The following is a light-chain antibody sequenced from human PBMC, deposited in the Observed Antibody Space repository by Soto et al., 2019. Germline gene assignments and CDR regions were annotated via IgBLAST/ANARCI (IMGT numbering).Light chain of an antibody. CDR2: GNS. Sequence: QSVLTQPPSVSGAPGQRVTISCTGSSSNIGAGYEVHWYQQVPGTAPKLLIYGNSNRPSGVPDRFSGSKSGTSASLAITGLQAEDEADYYCQSYDSSLSAVAFGGGTKLTVL. CDR1: SSNIGAGYE. V-gene: IGLV1-40*01. J-gene: IGLJ2*01. CDR3: QSYDSSLSAVA.